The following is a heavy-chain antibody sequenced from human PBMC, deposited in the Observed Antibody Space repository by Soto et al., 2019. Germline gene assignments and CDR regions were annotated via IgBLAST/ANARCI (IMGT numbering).Heavy chain of an antibody. CDR1: GYTFTSYD. CDR3: ARRGLSSSSTFRYFYYGMDA. D-gene: IGHD6-6*01. V-gene: IGHV1-8*01. Sequence: QVQLVQSGAEVKKPGASVKVSCKASGYTFTSYDFNWVRQATGQGLEWMGWMNPNSGNTGYAQKFQGRVTMTRKTSISTAYMELSSLRSEDTAVYYCARRGLSSSSTFRYFYYGMDAWGQGTTVTVSS. J-gene: IGHJ6*02. CDR2: MNPNSGNT.